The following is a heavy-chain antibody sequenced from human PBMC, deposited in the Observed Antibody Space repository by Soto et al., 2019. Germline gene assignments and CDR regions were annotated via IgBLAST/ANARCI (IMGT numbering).Heavy chain of an antibody. D-gene: IGHD3-10*01. J-gene: IGHJ4*02. Sequence: QVQLVQSGAEVKKPGSSVKVSCKASGGIFSTYAISWLRQAPGQGLEWMGGIIPLFGTPNYAQRFQGRVTITADDSTSKAYMELSRLRSEDTAVYYCARVRDEDGSGNYYNRIDFWGQGTLVTVSS. CDR2: IIPLFGTP. V-gene: IGHV1-69*01. CDR3: ARVRDEDGSGNYYNRIDF. CDR1: GGIFSTYA.